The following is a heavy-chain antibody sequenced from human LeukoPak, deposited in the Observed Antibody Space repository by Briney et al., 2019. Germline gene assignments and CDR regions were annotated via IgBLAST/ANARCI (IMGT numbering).Heavy chain of an antibody. CDR3: TRSYYYDSTAPY. D-gene: IGHD3-22*01. Sequence: PWGGLRLSCAASGVTLRGSAMHWVRPGSGEGLGWGGRIRSKANSYATAYAASVKGRFAISRDDSKNTAYLQMNSLKTEDTAVYYCTRSYYYDSTAPYWGQGTLVTVSS. CDR1: GVTLRGSA. V-gene: IGHV3-73*01. J-gene: IGHJ4*02. CDR2: IRSKANSYAT.